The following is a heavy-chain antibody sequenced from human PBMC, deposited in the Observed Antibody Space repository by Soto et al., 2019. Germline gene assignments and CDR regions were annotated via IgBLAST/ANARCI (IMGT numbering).Heavy chain of an antibody. CDR1: GDTLTDLS. D-gene: IGHD6-19*01. CDR2: FDPEDGET. J-gene: IGHJ5*02. Sequence: ASVKVSCKVCGDTLTDLSMHCVRQAPRKGLEWMGGFDPEDGETIYAQKFQGRVTMTEDTSTDTAYMELSSLRSEDTAVYYCATATRRIAVALGWFGPWGQGTLVTVSS. CDR3: ATATRRIAVALGWFGP. V-gene: IGHV1-24*01.